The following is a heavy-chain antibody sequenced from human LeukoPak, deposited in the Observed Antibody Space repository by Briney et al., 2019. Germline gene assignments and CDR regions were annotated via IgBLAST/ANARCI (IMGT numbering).Heavy chain of an antibody. J-gene: IGHJ4*02. CDR1: GFTFSSYA. CDR3: ASILHSGSFYPPY. V-gene: IGHV3-23*01. CDR2: ISGSGGST. D-gene: IGHD1-26*01. Sequence: GGSLRLSRAASGFTFSSYAMCWVRQAPGKGLEWVSGISGSGGSTYYLDSVKGRFTISRDNAKNSLYLQMSSLRAEDTAVYYCASILHSGSFYPPYWGQGTLVTVSS.